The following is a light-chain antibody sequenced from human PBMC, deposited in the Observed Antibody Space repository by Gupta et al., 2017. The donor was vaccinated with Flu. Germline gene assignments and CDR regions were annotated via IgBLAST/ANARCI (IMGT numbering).Light chain of an antibody. Sequence: DIQMTQSPSTLSASVGDSVTITCRASQTVYSRVAWFQQKPGGSPKLLIHTASVLENGVPSRFRGGGYGTEFTLTINSPQPDDFATYFCQHYHTHRSFGRGTKVE. CDR2: TAS. CDR1: QTVYSR. CDR3: QHYHTHRS. V-gene: IGKV1-5*03. J-gene: IGKJ1*01.